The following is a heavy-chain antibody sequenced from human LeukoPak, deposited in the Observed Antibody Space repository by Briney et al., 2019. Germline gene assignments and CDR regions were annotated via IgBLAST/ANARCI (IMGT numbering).Heavy chain of an antibody. J-gene: IGHJ4*02. Sequence: GGSLGLSCAASGFTFSSYAMSWVRQAPGKGLEWVSGISGSDDSTYYANSVKGRFTISRDNSKNTLNLQMNSLRAADTAVYYCAKDRSGSPYGSSDYWGQGTLVTVSS. CDR2: ISGSDDST. CDR1: GFTFSSYA. V-gene: IGHV3-23*01. D-gene: IGHD2-15*01. CDR3: AKDRSGSPYGSSDY.